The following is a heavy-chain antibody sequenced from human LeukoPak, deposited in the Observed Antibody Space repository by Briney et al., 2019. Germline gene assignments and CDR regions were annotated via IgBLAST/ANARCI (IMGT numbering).Heavy chain of an antibody. CDR2: ISGSGGST. CDR1: GFTFSSYG. D-gene: IGHD1-1*01. V-gene: IGHV3-23*01. J-gene: IGHJ3*02. Sequence: GGSLRLSCAASGFTFSSYGMSWVRQAPGKGLEWASAISGSGGSTYYADSVKGRFTISRDNSKNTLYLQMNSLRAEDTAVYYCARKNVIHAFDIWGQGTMVTVSS. CDR3: ARKNVIHAFDI.